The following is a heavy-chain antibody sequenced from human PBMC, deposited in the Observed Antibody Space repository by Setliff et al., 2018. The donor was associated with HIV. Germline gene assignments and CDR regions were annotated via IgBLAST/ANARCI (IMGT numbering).Heavy chain of an antibody. CDR3: TTASDSTNYDDGFDL. CDR1: SSYY. CDR2: IRNKANSYTT. V-gene: IGHV3-72*01. D-gene: IGHD4-4*01. J-gene: IGHJ3*01. Sequence: SSYYWGWIRQPPGKGLEWIGRIRNKANSYTTEYAASVKGRFTISRDDSKNSLHLQMNSLETEDTAVYYCTTASDSTNYDDGFDLWGQGTMVTVSS.